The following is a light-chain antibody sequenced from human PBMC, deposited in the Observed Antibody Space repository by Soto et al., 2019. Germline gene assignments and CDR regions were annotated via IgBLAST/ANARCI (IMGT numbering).Light chain of an antibody. V-gene: IGKV1-13*02. J-gene: IGKJ5*01. Sequence: AIQLTQSPSSLSASVGDIVTITFRASQGISTLLAWYQQKPGKAPKVLIYESSLLQSGVPSRFSGSGSGTDFTLTISSLQPEDFATYYCQHFKSFPITFGQGTRLEIK. CDR1: QGISTL. CDR2: ESS. CDR3: QHFKSFPIT.